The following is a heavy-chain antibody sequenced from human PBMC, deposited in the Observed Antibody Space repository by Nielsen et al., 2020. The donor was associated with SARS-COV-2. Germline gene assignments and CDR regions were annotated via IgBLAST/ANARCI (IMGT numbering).Heavy chain of an antibody. Sequence: LETLSLTCAVSGGSISSSNWWSWVRQPPGKGLEWIGEIYHSGSTNYNPSLKSRVTISVDKSKNQFSLKLSSVTAADTAVYYCARAGVWFGELLYDYWGQGTLVTVSS. J-gene: IGHJ4*02. CDR2: IYHSGST. D-gene: IGHD3-10*01. CDR1: GGSISSSNW. CDR3: ARAGVWFGELLYDY. V-gene: IGHV4-4*02.